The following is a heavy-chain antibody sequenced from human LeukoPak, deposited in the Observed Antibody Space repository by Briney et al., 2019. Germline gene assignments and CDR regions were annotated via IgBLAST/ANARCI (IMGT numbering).Heavy chain of an antibody. J-gene: IGHJ4*02. V-gene: IGHV3-23*01. CDR1: GFTFSSYG. CDR3: AKVALNHYVWGSDRSPLGY. D-gene: IGHD3-16*02. Sequence: TGGSPRLSCAASGFTFSSYGMSWVRQAPGKGLEWVSAISGSGGSTYYADSVKGRFTISRDNSKNTLYLQMNSLRAEDTAIYYCAKVALNHYVWGSDRSPLGYWGQGTLVTVSS. CDR2: ISGSGGST.